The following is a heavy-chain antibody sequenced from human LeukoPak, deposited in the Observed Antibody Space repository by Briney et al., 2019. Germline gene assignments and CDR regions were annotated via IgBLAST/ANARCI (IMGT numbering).Heavy chain of an antibody. J-gene: IGHJ6*03. Sequence: PSETLSLTCAVYGGSFSGYYWSWIRQPPGKGLEGIGEINHSGSTNYNPSLQSRGTISVDTSKNQFSLKLSSVPAADTAVYYCARGLGPIYYYYYYMDVWGKGTTVTVSS. CDR3: ARGLGPIYYYYYYMDV. CDR1: GGSFSGYY. CDR2: INHSGST. V-gene: IGHV4-34*01.